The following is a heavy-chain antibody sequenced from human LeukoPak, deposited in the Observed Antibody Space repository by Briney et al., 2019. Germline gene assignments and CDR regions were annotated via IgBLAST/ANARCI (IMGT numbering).Heavy chain of an antibody. CDR3: ARDHNYAFDN. V-gene: IGHV3-48*04. J-gene: IGHJ4*02. Sequence: PGGSLRLSCTASGFPFSDYSMNWVRQAPGKGLEWISYIGISRGNTKYADSVKGRFTISADNTKNSLYRQMNSLRVEDTAVYACARDHNYAFDNWGQGTLVSVSS. CDR2: IGISRGNT. D-gene: IGHD1-1*01. CDR1: GFPFSDYS.